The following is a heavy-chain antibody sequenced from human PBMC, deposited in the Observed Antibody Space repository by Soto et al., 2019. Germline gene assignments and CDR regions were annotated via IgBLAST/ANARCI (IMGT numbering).Heavy chain of an antibody. D-gene: IGHD3-3*01. CDR3: ASRELNYDFWSGYQTGAFDI. V-gene: IGHV3-21*01. J-gene: IGHJ3*02. CDR1: GFTFSSYS. CDR2: ISSSSSYI. Sequence: EVQLVESGGGLVKPGGSLRLSCAASGFTFSSYSMNWVRQAPGKGLEWVSSISSSSSYIYYADSVKGRFTISRDNAKNSLYLQMHSLRAEDTAVYYCASRELNYDFWSGYQTGAFDIWGQGTMVTVSS.